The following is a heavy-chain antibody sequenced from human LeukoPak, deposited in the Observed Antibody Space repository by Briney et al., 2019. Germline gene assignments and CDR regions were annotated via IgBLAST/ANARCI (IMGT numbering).Heavy chain of an antibody. CDR1: GGSISSGGYY. V-gene: IGHV3-7*01. D-gene: IGHD6-13*01. CDR3: GRFGYAAAVDL. Sequence: ETLSLTCTVSGGSISSGGYYWSWVRQAPGRGLEWVANINPAGSDTYYVDPVKGRFTISRDNAKNLVYLQMNSLRAEDTAVYSCGRFGYAAAVDLWGQGTLVTVSS. CDR2: INPAGSDT. J-gene: IGHJ4*02.